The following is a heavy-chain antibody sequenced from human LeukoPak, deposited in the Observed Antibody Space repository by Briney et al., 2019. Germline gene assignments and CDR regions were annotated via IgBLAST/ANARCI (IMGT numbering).Heavy chain of an antibody. CDR2: INQDGSDK. J-gene: IGHJ4*02. Sequence: PSETLSLTCTVSGASISSYYWSWVRQAPGKGLEWVAMINQDGSDKYYADSVKGRFTISRDNAKNSLDLQMNSLRVDDTAVYYCARGATYGGGDYWGQGTLVTVSS. D-gene: IGHD4-23*01. V-gene: IGHV3-7*01. CDR3: ARGATYGGGDY. CDR1: GASISSYY.